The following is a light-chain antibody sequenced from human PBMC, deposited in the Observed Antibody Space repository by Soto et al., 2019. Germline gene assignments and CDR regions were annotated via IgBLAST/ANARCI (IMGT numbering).Light chain of an antibody. CDR3: SSLTSSSTRGV. CDR1: SSDVGGYNY. V-gene: IGLV2-14*01. Sequence: QSALTQPASVSGSPGQSITISCTGSSSDVGGYNYVSWYQHHPGKAPKVIIFEVTNRPSGVSNRFSGSKSGNTASLTISGLQAEDEADYYCSSLTSSSTRGVFGTGTKVTVL. J-gene: IGLJ1*01. CDR2: EVT.